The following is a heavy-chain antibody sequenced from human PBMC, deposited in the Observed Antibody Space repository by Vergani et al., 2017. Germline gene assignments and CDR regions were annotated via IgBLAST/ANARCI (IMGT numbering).Heavy chain of an antibody. V-gene: IGHV5-51*03. Sequence: EVLLVQSGAEVKTPGESLKISCKGSGYSFTSYWIVWVRQMPGKGLEWMGIIYPGDSDTRYSPSFQGQVTISAAKSISTAYLKWSSLKASDTAMYYCARAPGIQLWNYFDYWGQGTLVTVSS. J-gene: IGHJ4*02. CDR2: IYPGDSDT. CDR1: GYSFTSYW. D-gene: IGHD5-18*01. CDR3: ARAPGIQLWNYFDY.